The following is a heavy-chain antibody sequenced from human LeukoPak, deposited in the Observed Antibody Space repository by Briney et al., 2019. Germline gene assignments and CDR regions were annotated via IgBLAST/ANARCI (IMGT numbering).Heavy chain of an antibody. V-gene: IGHV3-11*06. Sequence: GGSLRLSCAASGFTFSDYYMSWIRQAPGKGLEWFSYISSSSSYTNYADSVKGRFTTSRDNAKNSLYLQIHSLRAEDTAVYYCARVGRRVAVAGDAFDIWGQGTMVTVSS. J-gene: IGHJ3*02. D-gene: IGHD6-19*01. CDR3: ARVGRRVAVAGDAFDI. CDR2: ISSSSSYT. CDR1: GFTFSDYY.